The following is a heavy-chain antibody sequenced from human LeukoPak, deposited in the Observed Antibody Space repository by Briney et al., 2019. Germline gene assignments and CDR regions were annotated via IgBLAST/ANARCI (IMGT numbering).Heavy chain of an antibody. J-gene: IGHJ5*02. CDR3: AKNLPGGGFDL. V-gene: IGHV7-4-1*02. D-gene: IGHD2-21*01. Sequence: ASVNVSCTASGYTFTNYHMNWVRQAPGQGLEWMGWINTNTGNPTYAQGFTGRFVFSLDTSVSTAYLQISSLKTEDTAVYYCAKNLPGGGFDLWGQGTLVTVSS. CDR1: GYTFTNYH. CDR2: INTNTGNP.